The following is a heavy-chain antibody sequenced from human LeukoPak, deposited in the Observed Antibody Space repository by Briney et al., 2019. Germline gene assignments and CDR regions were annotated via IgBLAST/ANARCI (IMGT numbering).Heavy chain of an antibody. CDR2: IYYSGST. V-gene: IGHV4-30-4*08. CDR3: ARGIYWAYYFDY. Sequence: SQTLSLTCTVSGGSISSGDYYWSWIRQPPGKGLEWIGYIYYSGSTYYNPSLKSRVTISVDTSKTQFSLKLSSVTAADTAVYYCARGIYWAYYFDYWGQGTLVTVSS. CDR1: GGSISSGDYY. J-gene: IGHJ4*02. D-gene: IGHD5-12*01.